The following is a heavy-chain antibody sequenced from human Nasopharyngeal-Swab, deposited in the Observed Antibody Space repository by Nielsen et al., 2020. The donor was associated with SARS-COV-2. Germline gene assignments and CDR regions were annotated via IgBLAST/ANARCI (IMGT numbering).Heavy chain of an antibody. CDR2: ISYDGSNE. V-gene: IGHV3-30*18. CDR1: GFTFSNSG. D-gene: IGHD4/OR15-4a*01. J-gene: IGHJ4*02. CDR3: AKDVHADYGGIDY. Sequence: GESLKISCAASGFTFSNSGMDWVRPAPGKGLEWVAVISYDGSNEYYGDSVKGRFTISRDNSKNTLYLQMNSLRVDDTAVYYCAKDVHADYGGIDYWGQGILVTVSP.